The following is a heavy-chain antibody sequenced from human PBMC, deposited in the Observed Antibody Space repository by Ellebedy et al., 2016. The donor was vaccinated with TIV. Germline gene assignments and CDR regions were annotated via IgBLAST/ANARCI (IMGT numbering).Heavy chain of an antibody. Sequence: AASVKVSCKASGYTFTSYGISWVRQAPGRGLDWMGWLSSYNGNTKYAQKFQARVTMTTDTSTSTTYMELRGLRSDDTALYFCARTGGGVSGTSFDVWGQGTIVTVSS. CDR2: LSSYNGNT. J-gene: IGHJ3*01. CDR3: ARTGGGVSGTSFDV. CDR1: GYTFTSYG. V-gene: IGHV1-18*04. D-gene: IGHD3-16*01.